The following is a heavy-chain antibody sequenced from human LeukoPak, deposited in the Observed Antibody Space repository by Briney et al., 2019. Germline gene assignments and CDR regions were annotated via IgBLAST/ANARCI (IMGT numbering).Heavy chain of an antibody. D-gene: IGHD1-26*01. Sequence: SETLSLTCTVSGDSISGYYWTWIRQPAGKGLEWIGRIYTSGSTNYNPSLKSRVTMSVDTSKNQFSLKMSSLTAADTAMYYCARARGGSGSYGHFDTWGQGTLVTVSS. CDR2: IYTSGST. CDR1: GDSISGYY. J-gene: IGHJ4*02. CDR3: ARARGGSGSYGHFDT. V-gene: IGHV4-4*07.